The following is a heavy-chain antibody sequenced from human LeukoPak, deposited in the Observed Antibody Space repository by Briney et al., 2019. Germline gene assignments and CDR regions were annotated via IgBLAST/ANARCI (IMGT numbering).Heavy chain of an antibody. D-gene: IGHD1-26*01. Sequence: GGSLRLSCVGSGFSLSDYWMHWVRQTPGKGLMWVSRITSDGSTTWYADSVKGRFTISRDNSKNTLYLQMNSLRAEDTAVYYCASSGSYGPYYYYGMDVWGQGTTVTVSS. CDR3: ASSGSYGPYYYYGMDV. CDR1: GFSLSDYW. V-gene: IGHV3-74*01. CDR2: ITSDGSTT. J-gene: IGHJ6*02.